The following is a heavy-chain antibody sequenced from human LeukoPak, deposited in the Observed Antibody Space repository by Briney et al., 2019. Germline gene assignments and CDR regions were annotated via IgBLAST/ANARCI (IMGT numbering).Heavy chain of an antibody. CDR1: GLTFSTYA. D-gene: IGHD3-10*01. Sequence: PGGSLRLSCAASGLTFSTYAMTWVRQAPGKGLEWVSSISGDGGYTYYADFVKGRFTISRDNSNNTLYLPMNSLRAEDRAVYYCATGPGASGTYSPLDYWGQGTLVTVSS. CDR2: ISGDGGYT. V-gene: IGHV3-23*01. CDR3: ATGPGASGTYSPLDY. J-gene: IGHJ4*02.